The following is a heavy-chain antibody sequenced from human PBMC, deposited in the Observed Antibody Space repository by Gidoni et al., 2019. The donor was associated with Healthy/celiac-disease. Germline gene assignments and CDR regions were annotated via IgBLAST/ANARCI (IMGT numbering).Heavy chain of an antibody. D-gene: IGHD2-21*02. CDR2: ISYDGSNK. CDR3: AKDSLKLCGGDCGLFQH. CDR1: GFTFSSYG. Sequence: QVQLVESGGGVVQPGRSLRLSCAASGFTFSSYGMHWVRQAPGKGLEWVAVISYDGSNKYYADSVKGRFTISRDNSKNTLYLQMNSLRAEDTAVYYCAKDSLKLCGGDCGLFQHWGQGTLVTVSS. J-gene: IGHJ1*01. V-gene: IGHV3-30*18.